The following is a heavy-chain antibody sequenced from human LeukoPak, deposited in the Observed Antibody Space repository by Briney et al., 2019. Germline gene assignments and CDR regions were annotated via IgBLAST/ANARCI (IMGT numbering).Heavy chain of an antibody. V-gene: IGHV3-48*01. CDR2: ISSSSSTI. Sequence: TGGSLRLSCAASGFTFNTYSMNWVRQAPGKGLEWVSYISSSSSTIHYADSVKGRFTISRDNSKNTLYLQMNSLRAEDTAVYYCAKSDITMVRGGYFDYWGQGTLVTVSS. D-gene: IGHD3-10*01. CDR1: GFTFNTYS. CDR3: AKSDITMVRGGYFDY. J-gene: IGHJ4*02.